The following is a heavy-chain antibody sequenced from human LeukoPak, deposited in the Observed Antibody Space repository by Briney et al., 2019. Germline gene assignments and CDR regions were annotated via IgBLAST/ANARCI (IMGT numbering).Heavy chain of an antibody. CDR3: ARGADSSGYFYYYYYMDV. CDR1: GYTFTSSD. D-gene: IGHD3-22*01. J-gene: IGHJ6*03. V-gene: IGHV1-8*01. CDR2: MNPNSGNT. Sequence: ASVKVSCKASGYTFTSSDINWVRQATGQGLEWMGWMNPNSGNTAYAQKFQGRVTMTRNTSISTAYMELSGLRSEDTAVYYCARGADSSGYFYYYYYMDVWGKGTTVTISS.